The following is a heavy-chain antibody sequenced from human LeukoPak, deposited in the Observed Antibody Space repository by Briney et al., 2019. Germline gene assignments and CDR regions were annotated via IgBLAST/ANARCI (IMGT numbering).Heavy chain of an antibody. V-gene: IGHV1-2*02. J-gene: IGHJ4*02. CDR1: GYSFTGYY. CDR3: ATVASVRRFYLDF. D-gene: IGHD3-3*01. Sequence: ASVKVSCKTSGYSFTGYYIHWLRQAPGQGLEWMGWINPDNGDPRYSQKFQGRLTLTSDTSITTAYLKLGSLRFDDTAIFYCATVASVRRFYLDFWGQGTLVIVSS. CDR2: INPDNGDP.